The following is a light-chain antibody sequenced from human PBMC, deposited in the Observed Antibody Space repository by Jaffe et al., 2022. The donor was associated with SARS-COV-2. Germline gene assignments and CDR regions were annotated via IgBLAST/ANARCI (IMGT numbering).Light chain of an antibody. CDR3: QQYNSYPWT. CDR2: KAS. V-gene: IGKV1-5*03. J-gene: IGKJ1*01. CDR1: QSISNS. Sequence: DIQMTQSPSTLSASVGDRVTITCRASQSISNSLAWYQQKPGKAPNLLIYKASTLESGAPSRFSGSGSGTEFTLTISSLQPDDFATYYCQQYNSYPWTFGQGTKVEIK.